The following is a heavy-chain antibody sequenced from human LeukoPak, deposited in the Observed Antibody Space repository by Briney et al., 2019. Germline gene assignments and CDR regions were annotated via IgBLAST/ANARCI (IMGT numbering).Heavy chain of an antibody. CDR3: AKDRGDIVVVPAAPGLDY. CDR2: VTWNNGDV. V-gene: IGHV3-9*01. J-gene: IGHJ4*02. CDR1: GFVFEDYA. Sequence: GGSLRLSCAVSGFVFEDYAMHWVRQVPGKGLEWVSRVTWNNGDVAYADFVKGRFSISRDSAQNSLYLQMNSLRSEDTAVYYCAKDRGDIVVVPAAPGLDYWGQGTLVTVSS. D-gene: IGHD2-2*01.